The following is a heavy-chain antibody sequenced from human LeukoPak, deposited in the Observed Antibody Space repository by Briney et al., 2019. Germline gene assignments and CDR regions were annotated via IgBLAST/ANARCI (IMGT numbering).Heavy chain of an antibody. V-gene: IGHV1-2*02. Sequence: GASVKVSCKASGYTFTDYYIHWVRQAPGQGLGWMGWINPNSGGTNYAQKFQGRVTMTRDTSISTAYMELSRLRSDDTAVYYCARGGYIGDYYYYMDVWGKGTTVAISS. CDR3: ARGGYIGDYYYYMDV. CDR2: INPNSGGT. J-gene: IGHJ6*03. D-gene: IGHD5-18*01. CDR1: GYTFTDYY.